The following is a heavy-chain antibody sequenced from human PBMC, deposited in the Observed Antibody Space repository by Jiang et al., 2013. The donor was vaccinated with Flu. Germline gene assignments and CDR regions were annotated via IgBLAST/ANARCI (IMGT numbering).Heavy chain of an antibody. Sequence: GYSFTSYWIGWVRQMPGKGLEWMGIIYPGDSDTRYSPSFQGQVTISADKSISTAYLQWSSLKASDTAMYYCARPRPMTPDAFDIWGQGTMVTVSS. CDR2: IYPGDSDT. V-gene: IGHV5-51*01. CDR3: ARPRPMTPDAFDI. J-gene: IGHJ3*02. CDR1: GYSFTSYW.